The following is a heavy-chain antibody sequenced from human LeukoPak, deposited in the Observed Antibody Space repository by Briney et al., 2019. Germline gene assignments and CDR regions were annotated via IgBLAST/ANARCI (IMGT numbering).Heavy chain of an antibody. CDR1: GGSISSYY. J-gene: IGHJ4*02. D-gene: IGHD1-26*01. V-gene: IGHV4-59*01. CDR2: IYYSGST. CDR3: ARDGGSYSFDY. Sequence: SETLSLTCTVSGGSISSYYWSWIRQPPGEGLEWIGYIYYSGSTNYNPSLKSRVTISVDTSKNQFSLKLSSVTAADTAVYYCARDGGSYSFDYWGQGTLVTVSS.